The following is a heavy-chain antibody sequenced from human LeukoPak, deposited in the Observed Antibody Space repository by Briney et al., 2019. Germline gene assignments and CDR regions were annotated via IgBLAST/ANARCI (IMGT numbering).Heavy chain of an antibody. V-gene: IGHV3-7*03. J-gene: IGHJ4*02. CDR1: GFSFGSNW. Sequence: GGSLRLSCVASGFSFGSNWMSWVRQAPGKGLEWVANIKQDGSEKNYVDSVKGRFTISRGNAKNSLYLQMNSLRAEDTAVYYCARLRYSDYWGQGTLVTVSS. CDR3: ARLRYSDY. CDR2: IKQDGSEK. D-gene: IGHD2-21*01.